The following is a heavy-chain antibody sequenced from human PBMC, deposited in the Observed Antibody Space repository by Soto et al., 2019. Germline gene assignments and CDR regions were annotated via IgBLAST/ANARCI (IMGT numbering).Heavy chain of an antibody. D-gene: IGHD3-3*01. J-gene: IGHJ4*02. CDR3: ANPSYSCGVVIVGAFDY. Sequence: GGSLRLSCAASGFAFSTYALSWVRQAPGEGLAWVSGISGSGDNRYYADSVKGRLTISRDNSKITVYLQMNSLKIEDTATYDCANPSYSCGVVIVGAFDYWGQGALDTVSS. CDR1: GFAFSTYA. V-gene: IGHV3-23*01. CDR2: ISGSGDNR.